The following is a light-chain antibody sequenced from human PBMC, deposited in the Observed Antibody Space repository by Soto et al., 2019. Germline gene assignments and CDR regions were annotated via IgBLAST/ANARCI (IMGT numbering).Light chain of an antibody. CDR2: DAS. CDR1: QSVSSN. Sequence: EIVMTQSPGTLSVSPGERATLSCRASQSVSSNLAWFQQKPGQAPRLHIYDASTRASGVPARFSGSGSGTEFTLTISSLQSEDFAVYYCQQYNKWPPLTFGQGTRLEIK. CDR3: QQYNKWPPLT. J-gene: IGKJ5*01. V-gene: IGKV3-15*01.